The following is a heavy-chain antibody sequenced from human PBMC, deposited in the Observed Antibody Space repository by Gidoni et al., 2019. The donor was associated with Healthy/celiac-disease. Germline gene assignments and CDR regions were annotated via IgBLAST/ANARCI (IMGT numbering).Heavy chain of an antibody. CDR2: ISWNSGNI. CDR1: GFTFDAYA. D-gene: IGHD3-9*01. J-gene: IGHJ4*02. Sequence: EVQLVESGGGLVQPGRSLRLSCAASGFTFDAYAMHWVRQAPGKGLEWVSGISWNSGNIGYADSVKGRFTISRDNAKNSLYLQMNSLRAEDTAVYYCAKDIATGYLDWFLDYWGQGTLVTVSS. CDR3: AKDIATGYLDWFLDY. V-gene: IGHV3-9*01.